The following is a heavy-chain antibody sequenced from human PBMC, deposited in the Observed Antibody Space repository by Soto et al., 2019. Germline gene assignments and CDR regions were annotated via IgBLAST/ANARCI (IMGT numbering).Heavy chain of an antibody. V-gene: IGHV1-69*13. CDR1: GGTFSSYA. D-gene: IGHD3-10*01. J-gene: IGHJ6*02. Sequence: GASVKVSCKASGGTFSSYAISWVRQAPGQGLEWMGGIIPIFGTANYAQKFQGRVTITADESTGTAYMELSSLRSEDTAVYYCARDLLAGSGGYYYYGMDVWGQGTTVTVSS. CDR3: ARDLLAGSGGYYYYGMDV. CDR2: IIPIFGTA.